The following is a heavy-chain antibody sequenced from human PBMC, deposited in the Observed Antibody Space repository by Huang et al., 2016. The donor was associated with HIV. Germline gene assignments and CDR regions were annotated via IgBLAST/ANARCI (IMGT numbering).Heavy chain of an antibody. J-gene: IGHJ6*02. Sequence: QVHLAESGGGVIQPGGPLRLSGEASGFIFSTYGMHWVRPAPGKGPGWVAGITYDSTKKYYDDSRKGRGTLSRDNAKNKLYLEMSSLRVEDTAVYYCAKERISAVFGPVFYGLDVWGQGTAVIVSS. CDR2: ITYDSTKK. V-gene: IGHV3-30*18. D-gene: IGHD6-25*01. CDR1: GFIFSTYG. CDR3: AKERISAVFGPVFYGLDV.